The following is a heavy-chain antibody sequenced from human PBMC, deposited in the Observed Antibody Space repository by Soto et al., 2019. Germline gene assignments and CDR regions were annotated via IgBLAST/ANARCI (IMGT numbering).Heavy chain of an antibody. CDR3: TRDWDY. V-gene: IGHV3-7*01. CDR2: IRQDGSET. Sequence: GGSLRLSCTVSGFIFRNYWMAWARQAPGEGLQWVAVIRQDGSETHYVDSVRGRFTISRDNAKNSLYLQMNSLRADDTAVYYCTRDWDYWGQGTLVTVSS. J-gene: IGHJ4*02. CDR1: GFIFRNYW.